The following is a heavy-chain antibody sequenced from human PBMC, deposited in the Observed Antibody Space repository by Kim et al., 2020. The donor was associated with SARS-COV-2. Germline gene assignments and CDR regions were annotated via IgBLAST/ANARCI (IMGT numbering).Heavy chain of an antibody. CDR3: ARDLPLGDQPRGGFEY. CDR1: GGSISSGGYY. J-gene: IGHJ4*02. Sequence: SETLSLTCAVSGGSISSGGYYWSWIRHHPGKGLEWIGYIFYTGDTYYNPSLKSRVTMSVDTSRNQFSLKLHSVTAADTAVYYCARDLPLGDQPRGGFEYWGQGALVTVSS. V-gene: IGHV4-31*11. D-gene: IGHD3-16*01. CDR2: IFYTGDT.